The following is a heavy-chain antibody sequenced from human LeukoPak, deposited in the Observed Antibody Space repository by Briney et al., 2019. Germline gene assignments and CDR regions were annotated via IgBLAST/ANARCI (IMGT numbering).Heavy chain of an antibody. CDR3: ARGAWFDP. CDR2: INHSGST. Sequence: SETLSLTCTVSGGSISSSSYYWSWIRQPPGKGLEWIGEINHSGSTNYNPSLKSRVTISVDTSKNQFSLKLSSVTAADTAVYYCARGAWFDPWGQGTLVTVSS. V-gene: IGHV4-39*07. J-gene: IGHJ5*02. CDR1: GGSISSSSYY.